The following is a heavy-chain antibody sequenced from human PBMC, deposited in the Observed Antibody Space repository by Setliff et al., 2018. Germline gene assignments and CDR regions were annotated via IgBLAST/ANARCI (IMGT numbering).Heavy chain of an antibody. CDR3: ARHSQLDDSSWRTIDY. CDR2: IYFTGTT. CDR1: GDSISSSSCY. D-gene: IGHD6-13*01. V-gene: IGHV4-39*01. J-gene: IGHJ4*02. Sequence: SETLSLTCTVSGDSISSSSCYWGWIRQPPGKGPEWIGSIYFTGTTFYSPSLKSRVTISVDTSKNHFSLKLSSVTAADTAVYYCARHSQLDDSSWRTIDYWGQGTLVTVSS.